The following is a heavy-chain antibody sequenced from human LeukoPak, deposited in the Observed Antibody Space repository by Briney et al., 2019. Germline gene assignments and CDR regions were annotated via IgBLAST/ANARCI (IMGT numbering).Heavy chain of an antibody. Sequence: ASVKVSCKASGYTFTSYYMHWVRQAPGQGLEWMGIINPSGGRTSYAQKFQGRVTMTRDTSTSTVYMELSSLRSEDTAVYYCASLPYYYGSGSYYKAQDYWGQGTLVTVSS. D-gene: IGHD3-10*01. J-gene: IGHJ4*02. CDR3: ASLPYYYGSGSYYKAQDY. CDR2: INPSGGRT. V-gene: IGHV1-46*03. CDR1: GYTFTSYY.